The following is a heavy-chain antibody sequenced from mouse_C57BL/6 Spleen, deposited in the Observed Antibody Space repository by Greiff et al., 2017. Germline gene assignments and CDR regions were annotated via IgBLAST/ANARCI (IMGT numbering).Heavy chain of an antibody. CDR2: INPSNGGT. CDR1: GYTFTSYW. J-gene: IGHJ2*01. V-gene: IGHV1-53*01. D-gene: IGHD1-1*01. Sequence: QVQLQQPGTELVKPGASVKLSCKASGYTFTSYWMHWVKQRPGQGLEWIGNINPSNGGTNYNEKFKSKATLTVDKSSSTAYMQLSSLTSEDSAVYYGVKGEPYYYGSSNYFDDWGQGTTLTVSS. CDR3: VKGEPYYYGSSNYFDD.